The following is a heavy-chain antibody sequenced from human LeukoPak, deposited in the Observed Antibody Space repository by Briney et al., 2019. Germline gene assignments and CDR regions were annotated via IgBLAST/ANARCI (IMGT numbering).Heavy chain of an antibody. J-gene: IGHJ6*02. Sequence: GESLRLSCAASGFTFSSYEMNWVRQAPGKGLEWVSYISSSGSTIYYADSVKGRFTISRDNAKNSLYLQMNSLRAEDTAVYYCARDGLRRYYYYGMDVWGQGTTVTVSS. V-gene: IGHV3-48*03. CDR3: ARDGLRRYYYYGMDV. CDR1: GFTFSSYE. CDR2: ISSSGSTI.